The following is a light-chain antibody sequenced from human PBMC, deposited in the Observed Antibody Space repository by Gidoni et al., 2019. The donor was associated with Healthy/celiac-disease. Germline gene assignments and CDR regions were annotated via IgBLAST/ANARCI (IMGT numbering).Light chain of an antibody. J-gene: IGKJ3*01. CDR2: LGS. V-gene: IGKV2-28*01. Sequence: DIVMTQSPLSLPVTPGEPASISCRSSQRLLHSNGYNYLDWYLQQPGQSPQLLIYLGSNRASGVPDRFSGSGSGTDFTLKISRGEAEDVGVYYGMQALQTPFTFGPGTKVDIK. CDR3: MQALQTPFT. CDR1: QRLLHSNGYNY.